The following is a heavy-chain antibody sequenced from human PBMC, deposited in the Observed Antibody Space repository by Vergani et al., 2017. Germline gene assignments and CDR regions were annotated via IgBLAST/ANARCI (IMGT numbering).Heavy chain of an antibody. Sequence: EVHLVESGGGLVQPGGSLRLSCVASGFKFDEYWMSWVRQAPGKGLEWVADMKEDGADKKYVDSVKGRFTISRDNAKNSLFLQMNSLRAEDTAVYFCAREGHLVGPDLDYWGQGTLVTVSS. CDR2: MKEDGADK. CDR3: AREGHLVGPDLDY. V-gene: IGHV3-7*01. CDR1: GFKFDEYW. J-gene: IGHJ4*02. D-gene: IGHD1-26*01.